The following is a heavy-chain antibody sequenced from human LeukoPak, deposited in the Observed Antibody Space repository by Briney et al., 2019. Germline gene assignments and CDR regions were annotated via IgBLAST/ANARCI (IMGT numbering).Heavy chain of an antibody. CDR2: INPSGGST. Sequence: ASVKVSCKASGYTFTSYYMHWVRQAPGQGLEWMGIINPSGGSTSYAQKFQGRVTMTRDTSTSTVYMELSSLRSEDTAVYYCARVSGNYDSSGYYYGYFQHWARAPWSPSPQ. J-gene: IGHJ1*01. CDR3: ARVSGNYDSSGYYYGYFQH. V-gene: IGHV1-46*01. CDR1: GYTFTSYY. D-gene: IGHD3-22*01.